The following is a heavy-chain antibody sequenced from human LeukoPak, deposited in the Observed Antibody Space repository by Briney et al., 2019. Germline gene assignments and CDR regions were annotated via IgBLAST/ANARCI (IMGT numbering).Heavy chain of an antibody. Sequence: RASVKVSCKASGGTFSSYAISWVRQAPGQGLEWMGGIIPIFGTANYAQKFQGRVTITTDESTSTAYMELSSLRSEDTAVYYCARGSGVVVPAASPYYYMDVWGKGTTVTVSS. J-gene: IGHJ6*03. CDR2: IIPIFGTA. V-gene: IGHV1-69*05. CDR1: GGTFSSYA. D-gene: IGHD2-2*01. CDR3: ARGSGVVVPAASPYYYMDV.